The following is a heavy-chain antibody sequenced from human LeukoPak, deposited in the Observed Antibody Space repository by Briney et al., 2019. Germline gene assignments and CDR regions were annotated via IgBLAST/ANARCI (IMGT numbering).Heavy chain of an antibody. CDR3: ARRRDLYSGSYYPFDY. V-gene: IGHV5-51*01. CDR1: GYSFTSDW. CDR2: IYPGDSDT. D-gene: IGHD1-26*01. Sequence: GESLKISCKASGYSFTSDWIGWVRQMPGKGLEWMGIIYPGDSDTRYSPSFQGQVTISADKSISTAYLQWSSLKASDTAMYYCARRRDLYSGSYYPFDYWGQGTLVTVSS. J-gene: IGHJ4*02.